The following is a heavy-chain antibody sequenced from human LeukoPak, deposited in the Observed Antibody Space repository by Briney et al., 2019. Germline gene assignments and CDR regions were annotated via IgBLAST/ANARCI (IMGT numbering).Heavy chain of an antibody. V-gene: IGHV3-23*01. CDR3: AQWLVTANYFDY. J-gene: IGHJ4*02. D-gene: IGHD6-19*01. CDR1: GFTSSSYA. CDR2: VSGSGDRM. Sequence: GGSLRLSCAASGFTSSSYALNWVRQAPGKGLEWVATVSGSGDRMYHADSVKGRFTISRDNSKNTIYLQMNSLRAEDTAVYYCAQWLVTANYFDYWGQGTLVTVSS.